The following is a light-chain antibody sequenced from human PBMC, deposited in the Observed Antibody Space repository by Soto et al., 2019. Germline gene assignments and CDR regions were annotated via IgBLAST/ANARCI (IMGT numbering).Light chain of an antibody. CDR2: GAS. V-gene: IGKV3-20*01. J-gene: IGKJ2*01. CDR3: QVSGRSALYT. CDR1: QSVSSSR. Sequence: EIVLTQSPGTLSLSPGERATLSCRASQSVSSSRLAWYRQKPGQAPRLLIYGASSRATGIPDRFSGSGSGTDFTLTISRLEPEDFAVYYCQVSGRSALYTFGQRTRLEIK.